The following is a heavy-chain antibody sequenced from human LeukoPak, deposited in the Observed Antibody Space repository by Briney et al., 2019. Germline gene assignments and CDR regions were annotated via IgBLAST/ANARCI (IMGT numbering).Heavy chain of an antibody. J-gene: IGHJ3*02. CDR1: GGSISSSSSY. CDR2: IYYSGST. D-gene: IGHD2-15*01. CDR3: ARGIDI. V-gene: IGHV4-61*01. Sequence: SETLSLTCTVTGGSISSSSSYWSWIRQPPGKGLEWIGYIYYSGSTNYNPSLKSRVTISVDTSKNQFSLKLSSVTAADTAVYYCARGIDIWGQGTMVTVSS.